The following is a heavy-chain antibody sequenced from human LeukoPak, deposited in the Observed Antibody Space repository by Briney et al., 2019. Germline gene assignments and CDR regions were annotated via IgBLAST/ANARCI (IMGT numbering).Heavy chain of an antibody. CDR2: IIPMFGTA. Sequence: ASVKVSCKASGGTFSSYAISWVRQAPGQGLEWMGGIIPMFGTANYAQKFQDRVTITADESTTTAYMELSSLRSDDTAVYYCARVGTYCSSTSCYVRDYWGQGTLVTVSS. CDR3: ARVGTYCSSTSCYVRDY. CDR1: GGTFSSYA. J-gene: IGHJ4*02. V-gene: IGHV1-69*13. D-gene: IGHD2-2*01.